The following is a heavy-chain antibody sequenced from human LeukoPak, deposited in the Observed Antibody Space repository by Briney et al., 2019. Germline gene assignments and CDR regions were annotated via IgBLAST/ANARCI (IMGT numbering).Heavy chain of an antibody. Sequence: GGSLRLSCAASGFTFSSYAMHWVRQAPGMGLEWVAIISYDGSNKYYAESVKGRFAVSRDNSKNTLYLQMNSPRAEDTAVYYCARVPVWYSSSWYGDYWGQGTLVTVSS. CDR1: GFTFSSYA. D-gene: IGHD6-13*01. V-gene: IGHV3-30*09. J-gene: IGHJ4*02. CDR2: ISYDGSNK. CDR3: ARVPVWYSSSWYGDY.